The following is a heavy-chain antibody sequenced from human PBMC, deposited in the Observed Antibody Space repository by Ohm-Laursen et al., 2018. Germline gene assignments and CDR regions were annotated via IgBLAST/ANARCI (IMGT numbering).Heavy chain of an antibody. CDR2: IIPIFGTA. CDR3: ARESPSIAVAAFDY. J-gene: IGHJ4*02. D-gene: IGHD6-19*01. Sequence: SSVKVSCKASGGTFSSYAISWARQAPGQGLEWMGGIIPIFGTANYAQKFQGRVTITADKSTSTAYMELSSLRSEDTAVYYCARESPSIAVAAFDYWGQGTLVTVSS. V-gene: IGHV1-69*06. CDR1: GGTFSSYA.